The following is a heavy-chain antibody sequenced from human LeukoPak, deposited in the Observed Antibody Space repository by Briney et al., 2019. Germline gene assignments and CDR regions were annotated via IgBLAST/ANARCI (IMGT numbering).Heavy chain of an antibody. J-gene: IGHJ4*02. D-gene: IGHD6-13*01. CDR2: INHSGST. V-gene: IGHV4-34*01. CDR3: ARGWDSSSWYEVFDY. CDR1: DGSFSGYY. Sequence: PSETLSLTCAVYDGSFSGYYWSWIRQPPGKGLEWIGEINHSGSTNYNPSLKSRVTISVDTSKNQFSLKLSSVTAADTAVYYCARGWDSSSWYEVFDYWGQGTLVTVSS.